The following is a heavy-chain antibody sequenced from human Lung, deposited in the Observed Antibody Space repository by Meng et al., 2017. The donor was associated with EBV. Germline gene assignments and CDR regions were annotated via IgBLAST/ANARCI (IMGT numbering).Heavy chain of an antibody. CDR2: IIPMFGTA. CDR3: ARSSGSGSYSLRMEFLVYFEY. V-gene: IGHV1-69*01. CDR1: GGTFRTYG. Sequence: QGGLGQARAGVNKPWSSGKVSCKASGGTFRTYGFNWVRQAPGQGLEWMGGIIPMFGTADYAQRFQDRVTIIADESTSTVSMELSSLTFEDTAVYYCARSSGSGSYSLRMEFLVYFEYWGQGTLVTVSS. D-gene: IGHD3-10*01. J-gene: IGHJ4*02.